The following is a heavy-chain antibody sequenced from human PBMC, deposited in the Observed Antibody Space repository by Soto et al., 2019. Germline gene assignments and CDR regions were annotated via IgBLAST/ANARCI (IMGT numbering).Heavy chain of an antibody. D-gene: IGHD1-26*01. CDR1: GGTFSSYA. CDR3: ARDSRRWGGGTTGDWFYP. J-gene: IGHJ5*02. Sequence: QVQLVQSGAEVKKPGSSVKVSCKASGGTFSSYAISWVRQAPGQGLEWMGGIIPIFGTANYAQKFQGGVTITADESTSTAYMELSSLRSEDTAVYYCARDSRRWGGGTTGDWFYPWGKGTLVTVSS. CDR2: IIPIFGTA. V-gene: IGHV1-69*01.